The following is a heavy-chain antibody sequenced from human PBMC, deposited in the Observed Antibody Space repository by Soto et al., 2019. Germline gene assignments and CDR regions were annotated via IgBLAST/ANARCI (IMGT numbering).Heavy chain of an antibody. CDR2: ITYNSGSV. V-gene: IGHV3-9*01. Sequence: DVHLVESGGGLVQPGRSLRLSCAASGFAFDNYAMHWVRQAPGKGLEWVSGITYNSGSVGYADSVKGRFTISRDNGRNSLFLQMNSLRDEDTALYYCAKDLGTSGSCLEHWGQGALVTVSS. J-gene: IGHJ5*02. D-gene: IGHD2-15*01. CDR3: AKDLGTSGSCLEH. CDR1: GFAFDNYA.